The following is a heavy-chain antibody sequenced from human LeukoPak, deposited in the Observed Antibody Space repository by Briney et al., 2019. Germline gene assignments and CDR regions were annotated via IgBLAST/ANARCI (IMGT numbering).Heavy chain of an antibody. CDR2: IIPILGIA. V-gene: IGHV1-69*04. CDR3: ARDITLPRYCSGTSCYEPYYYYGMDV. D-gene: IGHD2-2*01. J-gene: IGHJ6*02. CDR1: GYTFTSYD. Sequence: GASVKVSCKASGYTFTSYDINWVRQAPGQGLEWMGRIIPILGIANYAQKFQGRVTITADKSTSTAYMELSSLRSEDTAVYYCARDITLPRYCSGTSCYEPYYYYGMDVWGQGTTVTVSS.